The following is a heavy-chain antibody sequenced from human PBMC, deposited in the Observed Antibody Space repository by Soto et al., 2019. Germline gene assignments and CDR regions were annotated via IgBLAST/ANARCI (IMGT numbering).Heavy chain of an antibody. Sequence: PGGSLRLSCAASGFSLSNNGMHWVRQAPGKGLEWVAVISYGGNNKYYADSVKGRFTISRDNSKNTLYLQMNNLRAEDTAMYYCAEGGSGNALTCYDNYRMDVWGQGTTVTVSS. V-gene: IGHV3-30*18. CDR1: GFSLSNNG. D-gene: IGHD1-26*01. CDR3: AEGGSGNALTCYDNYRMDV. CDR2: ISYGGNNK. J-gene: IGHJ6*02.